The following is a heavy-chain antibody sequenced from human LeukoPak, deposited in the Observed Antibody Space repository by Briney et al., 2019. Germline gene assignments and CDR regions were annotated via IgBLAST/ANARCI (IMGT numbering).Heavy chain of an antibody. D-gene: IGHD2-8*01. CDR3: ARGAAYCTNGVCCDY. J-gene: IGHJ4*02. Sequence: GGSLRLSCAASGFTFDDYAMHWVRQAPGKGLEWVSGISWNSGSIGYADSVKGRFTISGDNAKNSLYLQMNSLRAEDTAVYYCARGAAYCTNGVCCDYWGQGTLVTVSS. V-gene: IGHV3-9*01. CDR2: ISWNSGSI. CDR1: GFTFDDYA.